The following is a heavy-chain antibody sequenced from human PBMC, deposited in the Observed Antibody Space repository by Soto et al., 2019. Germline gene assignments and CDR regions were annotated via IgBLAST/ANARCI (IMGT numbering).Heavy chain of an antibody. CDR3: ARDLYNWNDDNWFDP. V-gene: IGHV4-30-4*01. D-gene: IGHD1-20*01. CDR1: GDSISSSNHY. Sequence: QVQLQESGPGLVKPSQTLSLTCTVSGDSISSSNHYWTWIRQPPGKGVEYIGYIYYTGSTYYNPSLKSRVTISLDASKNQFSLKLSSVTAADTAVYYCARDLYNWNDDNWFDPWGQGTLVTVSS. CDR2: IYYTGST. J-gene: IGHJ5*02.